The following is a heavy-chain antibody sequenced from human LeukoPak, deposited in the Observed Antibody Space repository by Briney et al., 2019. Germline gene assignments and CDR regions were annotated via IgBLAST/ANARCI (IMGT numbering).Heavy chain of an antibody. J-gene: IGHJ6*02. CDR2: ISYDGSNK. V-gene: IGHV3-30-3*01. Sequence: PGRSLRLSCAASGFTFSSYAMHWVRQAPGKGLELVAVISYDGSNKYYADSVKGRFTISRDNSKNTLYLQMNSLRAEDTAVYYCVRHRTAYDILTGYSGSYYYGMDVWGQGTTVTVSS. CDR3: VRHRTAYDILTGYSGSYYYGMDV. D-gene: IGHD3-9*01. CDR1: GFTFSSYA.